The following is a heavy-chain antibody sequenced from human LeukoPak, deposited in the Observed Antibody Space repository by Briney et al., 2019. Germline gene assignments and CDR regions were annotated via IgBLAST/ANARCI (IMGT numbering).Heavy chain of an antibody. CDR3: SRESGAFSPFGY. CDR1: GGSISSTNW. V-gene: IGHV4-4*02. J-gene: IGHJ4*02. Sequence: SETLSLTCGVSGGSISSTNWWSWGRQPPGQGLEWIGEISLSGVTNYNPSLKSRVTMSLDRSKNHLSLTLTSVTAADTAVYYCSRESGAFSPFGYWGQGTLVTVSS. CDR2: ISLSGVT. D-gene: IGHD1-26*01.